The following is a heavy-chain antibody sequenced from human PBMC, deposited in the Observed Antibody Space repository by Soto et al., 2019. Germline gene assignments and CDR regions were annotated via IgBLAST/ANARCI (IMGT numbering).Heavy chain of an antibody. Sequence: SETLSLTCTVSGGSISSGGYYWSWIRQHPGKGLEWIGYIYYSGSTYYNPSLKSRVTISVDTSKNQFSLKLSSVTAADTAVYYCARGVREVRGVITPYYYYYGMDVWGQGTTVTVSS. CDR3: ARGVREVRGVITPYYYYYGMDV. CDR1: GGSISSGGYY. V-gene: IGHV4-31*03. D-gene: IGHD3-10*01. CDR2: IYYSGST. J-gene: IGHJ6*02.